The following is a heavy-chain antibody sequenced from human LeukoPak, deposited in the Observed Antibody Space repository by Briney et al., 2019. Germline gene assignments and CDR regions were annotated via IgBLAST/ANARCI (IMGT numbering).Heavy chain of an antibody. CDR2: INPSGGST. V-gene: IGHV1-46*01. J-gene: IGHJ6*02. Sequence: ASVKVSCKASGYTFTSYYMHWVRQAPGQGLEWMGIINPSGGSTSYAQKFQGRVTMTRDTSTSTVYMELSSLRSEDTAVYYCARAIAVAGYYYGMDVWGQGTTVTVSS. CDR3: ARAIAVAGYYYGMDV. D-gene: IGHD6-19*01. CDR1: GYTFTSYY.